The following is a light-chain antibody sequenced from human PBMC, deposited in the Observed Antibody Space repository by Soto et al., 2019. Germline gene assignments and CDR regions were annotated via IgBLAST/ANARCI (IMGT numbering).Light chain of an antibody. J-gene: IGKJ3*01. CDR2: KAS. CDR1: QTISSL. V-gene: IGKV1-5*03. CDR3: QQYGSSPFT. Sequence: DIQMTQSPSTLSGSVGDRVTVTCRASQTISSLLACYQQKPGKAPKLLIYKASSLESGVPSRFSGSGSGTDFTLTISRLEPEDFAVYYCQQYGSSPFTFGPGTKVDI.